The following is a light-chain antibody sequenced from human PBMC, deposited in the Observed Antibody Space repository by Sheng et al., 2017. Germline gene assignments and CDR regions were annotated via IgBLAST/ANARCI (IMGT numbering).Light chain of an antibody. J-gene: IGLJ3*02. V-gene: IGLV2-23*01. CDR2: EGT. CDR3: CSYAGGNAWV. CDR1: TSDVGSYNL. Sequence: QSVLTQPASVSGSPGQSITISCTGTTSDVGSYNLVSWYQQHPGKAPKVLIYEGTKRPSGVSDRFSGSKSGKTASLTISGLRSEDEADYYCCSYAGGNAWVFGGGTKLTVL.